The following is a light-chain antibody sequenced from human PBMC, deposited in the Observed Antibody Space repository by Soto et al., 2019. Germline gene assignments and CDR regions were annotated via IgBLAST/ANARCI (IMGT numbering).Light chain of an antibody. V-gene: IGKV1-5*01. CDR2: DAS. J-gene: IGKJ1*01. CDR3: KQYNSYPWT. Sequence: DIQMTQSPSTVSASVGDSVTITCRASQSISSWLAWYQQKPGKAPKLLIYDASSLESGVPSRFSGSGSGTEFTLTISSLQPDDFATYYCKQYNSYPWTFGQGTKVDI. CDR1: QSISSW.